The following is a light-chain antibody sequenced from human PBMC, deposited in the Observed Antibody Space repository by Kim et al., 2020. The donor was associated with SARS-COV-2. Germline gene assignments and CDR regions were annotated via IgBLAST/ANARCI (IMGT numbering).Light chain of an antibody. CDR2: GTS. CDR3: LQQNDYPLT. CDR1: QCIRNH. Sequence: SSVGDIATISCRVSQCIRNHSVWYQQTSRKAPKRLINGTSNLQSGVPSRFSVSGSGTEFTLTIDSRLPDDFATYFCLQQNDYPLTFGGGTKVDI. V-gene: IGKV1-17*01. J-gene: IGKJ4*01.